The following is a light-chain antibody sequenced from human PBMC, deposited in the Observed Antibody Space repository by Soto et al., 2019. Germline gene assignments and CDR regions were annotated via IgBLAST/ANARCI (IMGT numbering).Light chain of an antibody. V-gene: IGLV2-8*01. CDR1: STDVGTYNY. CDR2: EVN. CDR3: SSYAGSNKMI. Sequence: QSALTQPPSASGSPGQSITISCTGTSTDVGTYNYVSWYQQHPGKAPKLMIYEVNKRPSGVPDRFSGSKSGNTAFLTVSGVQAEDEADYYCSSYAGSNKMIFGGGTKLTVL. J-gene: IGLJ2*01.